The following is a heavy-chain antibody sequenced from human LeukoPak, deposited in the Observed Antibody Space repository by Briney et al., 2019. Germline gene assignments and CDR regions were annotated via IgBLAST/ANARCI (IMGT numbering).Heavy chain of an antibody. CDR3: ARGLPAYSYAIDSNY. V-gene: IGHV3-30*02. Sequence: GGSLRLSCAASGFTFSSYGMHWVRQAPGKGLEWVAFIRLDGSNKYYADSVKGRFTIPRDNAKNSLYLQMNSLRAEDTAVYYCARGLPAYSYAIDSNYWGQGTLVTVSS. CDR2: IRLDGSNK. D-gene: IGHD3-16*01. J-gene: IGHJ4*02. CDR1: GFTFSSYG.